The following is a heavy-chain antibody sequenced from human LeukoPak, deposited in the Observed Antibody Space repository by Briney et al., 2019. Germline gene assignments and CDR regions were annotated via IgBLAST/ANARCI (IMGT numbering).Heavy chain of an antibody. CDR2: IYTSGST. V-gene: IGHV4-4*07. D-gene: IGHD3-22*01. J-gene: IGHJ4*02. Sequence: SETLSLTCTVSGGSISSYYWSWIRQPAGKGLEWIGRIYTSGSTNYNPSLKSRVTMPVDTSKNQFSLKLSSVTAADTAVYYCARGKYYYDSLGYFDYWGQGTLVTVSS. CDR3: ARGKYYYDSLGYFDY. CDR1: GGSISSYY.